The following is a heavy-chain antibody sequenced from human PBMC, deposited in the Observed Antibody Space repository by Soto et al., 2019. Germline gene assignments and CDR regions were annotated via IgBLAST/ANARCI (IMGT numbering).Heavy chain of an antibody. CDR1: GFTFSSYW. Sequence: EVQLVESGGGLVQPGGSLRLSCAASGFTFSSYWMTWARQAPGKGLEWVASMNRDGSEKRYVDSVEGRFTISRDNAKNSLFLPMNSLSPDDTAVYYFGRDAGRRFDYWGQGSLVTVSS. CDR3: GRDAGRRFDY. CDR2: MNRDGSEK. J-gene: IGHJ4*02. V-gene: IGHV3-7*01. D-gene: IGHD6-13*01.